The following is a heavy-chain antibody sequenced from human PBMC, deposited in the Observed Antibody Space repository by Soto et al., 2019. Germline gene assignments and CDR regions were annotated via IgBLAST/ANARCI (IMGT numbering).Heavy chain of an antibody. CDR2: IYYSGST. CDR3: ARRGYCSGGSCYSGFVIGF. Sequence: SETLSLTLTVPGCFITSRSYHWVWIRRPPGEGLEWIGSIYYSGSTYYNPSLKSRVTISVDTSKNQFSLKLSSVTAADTAVYYCARRGYCSGGSCYSGFVIGFWGQGTLVTVS. J-gene: IGHJ4*02. CDR1: GCFITSRSYH. D-gene: IGHD2-15*01. V-gene: IGHV4-39*01.